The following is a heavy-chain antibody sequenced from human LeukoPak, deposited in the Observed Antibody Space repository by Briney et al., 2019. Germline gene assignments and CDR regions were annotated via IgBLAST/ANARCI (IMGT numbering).Heavy chain of an antibody. CDR3: ARVGKINGEMNAFDT. CDR2: INPTNGRT. Sequence: GASVKDSCMDSRYTFTGSNIHWGRPAPGQGLEWMGRINPTNGRTNYASKFPGRVTMTRDTSKSTAYVEMSRLSTDDTTDYYCARVGKINGEMNAFDTWGQGTLVTASS. D-gene: IGHD4-17*01. V-gene: IGHV1-2*06. J-gene: IGHJ3*02. CDR1: RYTFTGSN.